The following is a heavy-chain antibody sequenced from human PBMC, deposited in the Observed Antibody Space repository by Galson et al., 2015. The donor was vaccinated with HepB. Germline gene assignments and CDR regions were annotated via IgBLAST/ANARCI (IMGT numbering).Heavy chain of an antibody. CDR3: ARGQYCSSTSCPKNNWFDP. CDR1: GFTFSSYS. J-gene: IGHJ5*02. Sequence: SLRLSCAASGFTFSSYSMNWVRQAPGKGLEWVSSISSSSSYIYYADSVKGRFTISRDNAKNSLYLQMNSLRAEDTAVYYCARGQYCSSTSCPKNNWFDPWGQGTLVTVSS. V-gene: IGHV3-21*01. D-gene: IGHD2-2*01. CDR2: ISSSSSYI.